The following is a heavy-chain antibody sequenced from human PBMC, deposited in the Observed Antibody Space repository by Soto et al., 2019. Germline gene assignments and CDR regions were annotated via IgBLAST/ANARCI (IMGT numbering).Heavy chain of an antibody. D-gene: IGHD2-8*01. Sequence: TLSLTCTVSGGSISSGGYYWSWIRQHPGKGLEWIGYIYYSGSTYYNPSLKSRVTISVDTSKNRFSLKLSSVTAADTAVYYCARSPRRNGVCYTGHYYYYGMDVWGQGTTVTVSS. CDR3: ARSPRRNGVCYTGHYYYYGMDV. J-gene: IGHJ6*02. CDR1: GGSISSGGYY. V-gene: IGHV4-31*03. CDR2: IYYSGST.